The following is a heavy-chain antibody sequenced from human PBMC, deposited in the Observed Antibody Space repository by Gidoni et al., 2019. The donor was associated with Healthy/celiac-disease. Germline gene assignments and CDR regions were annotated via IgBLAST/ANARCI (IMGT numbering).Heavy chain of an antibody. V-gene: IGHV4-59*01. CDR1: GGSISSYY. Sequence: QVQLQESGPGLVQPSATLSLTCPVSGGSISSYYWSWIRQPPGKGLEWIGYIYYSGSTNYNPSLKSRVTISVDTSKNQFSLKLSSVTAADTAVYYCARERLQNWFDPWGQGTLVTVSS. CDR3: ARERLQNWFDP. J-gene: IGHJ5*02. D-gene: IGHD4-4*01. CDR2: IYYSGST.